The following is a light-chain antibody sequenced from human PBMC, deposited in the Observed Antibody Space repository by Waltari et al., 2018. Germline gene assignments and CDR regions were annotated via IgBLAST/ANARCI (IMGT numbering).Light chain of an antibody. V-gene: IGLV2-14*01. Sequence: QSALTQPASVSGSPGPSITISCTGTSSDVGGYNYVSWYQQHPGEAPKLMIYDVSNRPSGVSNRFSGSKSGNTASLTISGLQAEDEADYYCNSYTTSSTVVFGGGTKVTVL. J-gene: IGLJ2*01. CDR1: SSDVGGYNY. CDR3: NSYTTSSTVV. CDR2: DVS.